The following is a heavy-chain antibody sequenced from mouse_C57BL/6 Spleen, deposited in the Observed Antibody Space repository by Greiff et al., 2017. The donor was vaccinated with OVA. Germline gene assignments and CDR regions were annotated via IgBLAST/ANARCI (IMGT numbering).Heavy chain of an antibody. D-gene: IGHD4-1*01. J-gene: IGHJ4*01. V-gene: IGHV5-4*03. CDR1: GFTFSSYA. CDR2: ISGGGSYN. Sequence: EVMLVESGGGLVKPGGSLKLSCAASGFTFSSYAMSWVRQTPEKRLEWVATISGGGSYNYYSDTVKGRFTISRDNANNNLYLQMSHLKSEDKAMDYCAGVELGHYAMDYWGQGTSVTVSS. CDR3: AGVELGHYAMDY.